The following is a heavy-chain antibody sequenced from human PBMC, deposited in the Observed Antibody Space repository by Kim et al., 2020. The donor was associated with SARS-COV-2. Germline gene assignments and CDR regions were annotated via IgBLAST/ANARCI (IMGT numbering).Heavy chain of an antibody. J-gene: IGHJ5*02. D-gene: IGHD1-26*01. CDR2: ISYEGSTK. CDR3: ARNLVGDTDRGP. CDR1: GFTFSSHG. Sequence: GGSLRLSCAASGFTFSSHGMRWVRQAPGKGLEWVALISYEGSTKRYTDSVKGRFTVSRDNSKNILFLQMNSLRPEDTAVYYCARNLVGDTDRGPWGQGTLVTV. V-gene: IGHV3-30*03.